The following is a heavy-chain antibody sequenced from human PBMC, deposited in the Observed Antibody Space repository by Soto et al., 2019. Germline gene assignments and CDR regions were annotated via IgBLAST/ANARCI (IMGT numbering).Heavy chain of an antibody. CDR1: GFTFSSYA. CDR3: AKKTLWFDDGGFDP. J-gene: IGHJ5*02. V-gene: IGHV3-23*01. Sequence: EVQLLESGGGLVQPGGSLRLSCAASGFTFSSYAMSWVRQAPGKGLEWVSAISGSGAGTYYADSVKGRFTISRDNSKNTLYLQMNSLRAEDTAVYYCAKKTLWFDDGGFDPWGQGTLVTVSS. D-gene: IGHD3-10*01. CDR2: ISGSGAGT.